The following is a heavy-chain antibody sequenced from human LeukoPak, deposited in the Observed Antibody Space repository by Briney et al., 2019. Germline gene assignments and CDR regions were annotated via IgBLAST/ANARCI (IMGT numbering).Heavy chain of an antibody. V-gene: IGHV1-2*02. CDR2: VNPHSGGR. Sequence: GASVRVSCKASGYTFTDYFIHWVRQAPGQGLEWMGWVNPHSGGRNLARKFQGRVTMTRDTSITTAYLELSGLTSDDTAMYYCAKVRDRLSSFYPAAWGQGTLVTVSS. CDR3: AKVRDRLSSFYPAA. CDR1: GYTFTDYF. D-gene: IGHD6-13*01. J-gene: IGHJ4*02.